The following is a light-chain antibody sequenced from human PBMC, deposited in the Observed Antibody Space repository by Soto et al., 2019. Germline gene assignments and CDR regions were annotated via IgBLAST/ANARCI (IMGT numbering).Light chain of an antibody. CDR1: QTIPTPY. CDR3: QQYEKWPIT. CDR2: GIS. Sequence: EIVLTQSPGTMSLSPGEGATLACRASQTIPTPYLAWYQQKPGQAPRLLIYGISTRATGIPDRFSGSGSGTEVTLTISSLLSVDFAVYYCQQYEKWPITFGLGTRLEIK. V-gene: IGKV3D-15*01. J-gene: IGKJ5*01.